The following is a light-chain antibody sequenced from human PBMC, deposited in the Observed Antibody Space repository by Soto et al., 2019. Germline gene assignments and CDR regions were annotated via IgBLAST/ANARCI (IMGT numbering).Light chain of an antibody. CDR3: QQYGNSPIT. V-gene: IGKV3-20*01. CDR1: QSVSSSY. CDR2: GAS. J-gene: IGKJ5*01. Sequence: ETVLTQSPGTLSFSPGERATLSCRASQSVSSSYLAWYQQKPGQAPRLLMSGASSRATGIPDRFSGSGSGTDFTLTISRLEPEDFALYFCQQYGNSPITFGQGTRLEIK.